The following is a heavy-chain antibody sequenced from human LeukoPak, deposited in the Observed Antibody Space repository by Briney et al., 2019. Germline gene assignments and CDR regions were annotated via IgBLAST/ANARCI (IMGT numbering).Heavy chain of an antibody. CDR3: ARDCIDRATFDA. J-gene: IGHJ5*02. CDR2: IKSDGSVT. V-gene: IGHV3-74*01. Sequence: PGGSLRLSCAASGFPFSSYHMHWVRPAPGKGLVWVSRIKSDGSVTGYADSVKGRFTISRDNAKNTVYLQMNSLRAEDTAVYYCARDCIDRATFDAWGQGTLVTVPS. CDR1: GFPFSSYH. D-gene: IGHD2-21*01.